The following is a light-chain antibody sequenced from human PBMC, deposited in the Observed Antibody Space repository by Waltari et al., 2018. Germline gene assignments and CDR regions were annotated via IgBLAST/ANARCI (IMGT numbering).Light chain of an antibody. CDR1: IGSTY. CDR2: RDE. J-gene: IGLJ1*01. V-gene: IGLV3-9*01. CDR3: QVWDSSTALYV. Sequence: SLELTQPISVSVALGQTATISCGETIGSTYVHWYQQKPGRAPVLVLYRDENRPSGISERFSGSNSGKTATLTLSRGQAGDEAEYYCQVWDSSTALYVFGTGTKVTVL.